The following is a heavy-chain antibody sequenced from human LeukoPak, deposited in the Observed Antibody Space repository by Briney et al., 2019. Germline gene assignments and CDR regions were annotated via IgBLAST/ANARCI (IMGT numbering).Heavy chain of an antibody. CDR1: GFTFSSYD. Sequence: GGSLRLSCAASGFTFSSYDMSWVRQAPGKGLEWVTTLRSSGGSTYYADSVKGRFTISRDNAKNSLYLQMNSLRAEDTAVYYCARSSGNTYYDFWSGYPDPNFDYWGQGTLVTVSS. CDR2: LRSSGGST. D-gene: IGHD3-3*01. CDR3: ARSSGNTYYDFWSGYPDPNFDY. V-gene: IGHV3-21*01. J-gene: IGHJ4*02.